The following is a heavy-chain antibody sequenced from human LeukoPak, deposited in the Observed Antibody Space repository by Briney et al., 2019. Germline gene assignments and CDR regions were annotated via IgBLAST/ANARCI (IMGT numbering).Heavy chain of an antibody. D-gene: IGHD3-9*01. CDR1: GFTFSKAW. CDR3: TRDYTYTIP. CDR2: IKSITDGGTT. J-gene: IGHJ5*02. V-gene: IGHV3-15*01. Sequence: GGSLRLSCAASGFTFSKAWMTWVRQAPGKGLEWVGRIKSITDGGTTDYAAPVKGRVTISRDDSRNTLYLQMNSLKTEDTAVYYCTRDYTYTIPWGQGTLVTVSS.